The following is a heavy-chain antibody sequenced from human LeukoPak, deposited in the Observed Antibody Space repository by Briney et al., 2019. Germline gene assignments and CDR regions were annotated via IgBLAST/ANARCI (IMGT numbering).Heavy chain of an antibody. V-gene: IGHV4-34*01. CDR3: ARGRSIAARRYGLDV. CDR1: GXSLSGYY. D-gene: IGHD6-6*01. Sequence: SETLSLTWAVYGXSLSGYYRSWIRQPPGKGLEWIGEINHSGSTNYNPSLKGRVTISVDTSKNQFSLKLSSVTAADTAVYYCARGRSIAARRYGLDVWGQGTTVTVSS. J-gene: IGHJ6*02. CDR2: INHSGST.